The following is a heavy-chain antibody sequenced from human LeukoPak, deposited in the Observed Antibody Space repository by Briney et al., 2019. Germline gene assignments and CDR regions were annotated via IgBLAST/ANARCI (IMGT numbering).Heavy chain of an antibody. J-gene: IGHJ1*01. V-gene: IGHV1-3*01. Sequence: GASLKVSCKTSRYTFTNYGMHWVRQAPGQRLEWMGWINGGNGNAKYSQNFQGRVTIIRDTSASTAYMELSSLRSEDTAVYYCARVPLHDSSGHYYPHWGQGTLVTVSS. CDR2: INGGNGNA. CDR3: ARVPLHDSSGHYYPH. D-gene: IGHD3-22*01. CDR1: RYTFTNYG.